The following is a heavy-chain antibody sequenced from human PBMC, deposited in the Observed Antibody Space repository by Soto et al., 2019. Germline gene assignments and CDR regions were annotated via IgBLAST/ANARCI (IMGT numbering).Heavy chain of an antibody. D-gene: IGHD2-8*01. CDR1: GYTFSRYG. CDR3: AKNGQPPYYYYGMDV. Sequence: QGQLVQSGPEAKKPGASVKVSCKASGYTFSRYGISWVRQAPGQGLEWMGWISGYNGDTKYAQKVQGRVTITLDPSAXTAYMELRSLTSDDTAIYYCAKNGQPPYYYYGMDVWGQGTTVTVSS. V-gene: IGHV1-18*01. CDR2: ISGYNGDT. J-gene: IGHJ6*02.